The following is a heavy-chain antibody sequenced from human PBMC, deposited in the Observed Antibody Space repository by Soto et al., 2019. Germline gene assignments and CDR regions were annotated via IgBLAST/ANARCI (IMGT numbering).Heavy chain of an antibody. CDR1: GYTFTSYA. CDR2: INAGNGNT. CDR3: ARVPAMRNGWDAQDAFDI. Sequence: ASVKVSCKASGYTFTSYAMHWVRQAPGQRLEWMGWINAGNGNTKYSQKFQGRVTITRDTSASTAYMELSSLRSEDTAVYYCARVPAMRNGWDAQDAFDIWGQGTMVTVSS. J-gene: IGHJ3*02. D-gene: IGHD2-2*01. V-gene: IGHV1-3*01.